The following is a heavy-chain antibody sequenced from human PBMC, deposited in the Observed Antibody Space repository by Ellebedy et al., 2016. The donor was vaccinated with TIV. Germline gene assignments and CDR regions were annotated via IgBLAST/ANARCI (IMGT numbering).Heavy chain of an antibody. J-gene: IGHJ4*02. Sequence: GESLKISCAASGFTFSSYWMSWVRQAPGKGLEWVAHIKQDGSKRFYVDSVTGRITISRDKDKNSLYLQMNNLRAEDTAVYYCARDTLVGVTDSYFDYWGQGTLVTVSS. CDR3: ARDTLVGVTDSYFDY. D-gene: IGHD1-26*01. V-gene: IGHV3-7*03. CDR2: IKQDGSKR. CDR1: GFTFSSYW.